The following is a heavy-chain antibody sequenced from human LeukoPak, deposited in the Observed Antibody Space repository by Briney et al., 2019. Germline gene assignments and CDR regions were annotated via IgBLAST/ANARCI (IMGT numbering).Heavy chain of an antibody. J-gene: IGHJ5*02. D-gene: IGHD3-22*01. Sequence: GGSLRLSCAASGFTFSSYAMSWVRQAPGKGLEWFSAISGSGGSTYYTDSGKGRFTISRDNSKNTLYLQMHSLMAEDTSVYYCAKSRGYYYDSSNYPNWFDPWGQGTLVTVSS. CDR2: ISGSGGST. V-gene: IGHV3-23*01. CDR1: GFTFSSYA. CDR3: AKSRGYYYDSSNYPNWFDP.